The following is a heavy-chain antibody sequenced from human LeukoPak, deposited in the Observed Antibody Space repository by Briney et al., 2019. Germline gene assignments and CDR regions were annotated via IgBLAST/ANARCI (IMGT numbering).Heavy chain of an antibody. CDR3: ASSYDSSGRDAFDI. D-gene: IGHD3-22*01. CDR2: IKQDGSEK. Sequence: PGGSLRLSCAASGFTFSSYWMSWVRQAPGKGLEWVANIKQDGSEKYYVDSVKGRFTISRDNAKNSLYLQMNSLRAEDTAVYYCASSYDSSGRDAFDIWGQGTMVTVSS. CDR1: GFTFSSYW. V-gene: IGHV3-7*01. J-gene: IGHJ3*02.